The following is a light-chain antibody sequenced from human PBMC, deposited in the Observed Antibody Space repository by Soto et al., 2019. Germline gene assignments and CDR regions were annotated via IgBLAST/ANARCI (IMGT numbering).Light chain of an antibody. CDR1: SSDVWSCNL. Sequence: QSALTQPASMSGSPGQSITMSFTGTSSDVWSCNLVSWFHQHPEKAPKDRIFEATQRPSGVSHRFSGSRSGNTASLTISGLQAEDEADYYCCSYAGGGTSRVFGTGTKVTVL. CDR2: EAT. CDR3: CSYAGGGTSRV. V-gene: IGLV2-23*01. J-gene: IGLJ1*01.